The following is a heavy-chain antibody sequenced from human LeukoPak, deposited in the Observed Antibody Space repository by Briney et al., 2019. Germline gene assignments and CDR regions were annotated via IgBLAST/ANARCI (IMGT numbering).Heavy chain of an antibody. Sequence: SETLSLTCTVSGGSISSYYWSWIRQPAGKGLEWIGRIYTSGSTNYNPSLKSRVTMSVDTSKNQFSLKLSSVTAADTAVYYCARDGSTYYYDSSGRYNWFDPWGQGTLVTVSS. V-gene: IGHV4-4*07. D-gene: IGHD3-22*01. CDR3: ARDGSTYYYDSSGRYNWFDP. CDR2: IYTSGST. J-gene: IGHJ5*02. CDR1: GGSISSYY.